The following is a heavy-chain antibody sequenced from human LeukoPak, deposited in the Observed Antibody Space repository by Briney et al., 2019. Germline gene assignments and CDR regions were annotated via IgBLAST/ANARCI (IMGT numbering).Heavy chain of an antibody. CDR1: GFNYSSYA. V-gene: IGHV3-23*01. CDR3: AKVPHYDYVWGSYRPYFDY. J-gene: IGHJ4*02. CDR2: ISGIGGST. Sequence: GGSLRLYCAASGFNYSSYALSWGREPPAQGLQLVSPISGIGGSTYYADSVKGRFTISRDNSKNTLYLQMNSLRAEDTAVYYCAKVPHYDYVWGSYRPYFDYWGQGTLVTVSS. D-gene: IGHD3-16*02.